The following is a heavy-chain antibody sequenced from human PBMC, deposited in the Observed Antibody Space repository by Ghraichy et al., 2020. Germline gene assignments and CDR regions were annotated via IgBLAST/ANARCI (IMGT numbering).Heavy chain of an antibody. V-gene: IGHV1-69*13. J-gene: IGHJ4*02. D-gene: IGHD5-18*01. Sequence: SVKVSCKASGGTFSSYAISWVRQAPGQGLEWMGGIIPIFGTANYAQKFQGRVTITADESTSTAYMELSSLRSEDTAVYYCAREAGGGYSLFFDYWGQGTLVTVSS. CDR3: AREAGGGYSLFFDY. CDR2: IIPIFGTA. CDR1: GGTFSSYA.